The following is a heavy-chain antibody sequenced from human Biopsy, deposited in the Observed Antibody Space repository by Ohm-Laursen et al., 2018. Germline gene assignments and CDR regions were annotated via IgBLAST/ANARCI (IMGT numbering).Heavy chain of an antibody. V-gene: IGHV4-59*11. CDR3: ARDSGILNYGNFKYYHYYGMDV. Sequence: SDTLSLTCIVSGGSFTGHYWTWIRQPPGKGLECIGNIHHSGSTNYNPSLKSRLTISVDTSRNQVSLTLSSVTAADTAVYYCARDSGILNYGNFKYYHYYGMDVWGQGTKVTVSS. J-gene: IGHJ6*02. CDR1: GGSFTGHY. D-gene: IGHD4-11*01. CDR2: IHHSGST.